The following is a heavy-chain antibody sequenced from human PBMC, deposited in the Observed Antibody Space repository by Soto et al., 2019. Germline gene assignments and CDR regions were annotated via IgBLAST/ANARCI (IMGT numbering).Heavy chain of an antibody. CDR1: GYTFTSYG. J-gene: IGHJ6*02. V-gene: IGHV1-18*01. CDR2: ISAYSGNT. Sequence: QVQLVQSGAEVKKPGASVKVSCKASGYTFTSYGISWVRQTPGQGLEWMRWISAYSGNTNYAQKLQGRVTMTTDTSTSTAYIELRCMRSDDTAVYYCARDRRPYSSSWHYDGIDVWGQGTTVTVSS. D-gene: IGHD6-13*01. CDR3: ARDRRPYSSSWHYDGIDV.